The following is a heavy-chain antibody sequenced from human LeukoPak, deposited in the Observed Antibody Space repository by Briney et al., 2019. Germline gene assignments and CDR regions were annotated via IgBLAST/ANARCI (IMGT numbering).Heavy chain of an antibody. Sequence: PGGSLRLSCAASGFTFSSYGMHWVRQAPGKGLEWVAFVRSDGYNKYYADSVKGRFTISRDNSKNTLYLRMNSLRPEDTAVYYCAKDGSSGDRYFDYWGQGTLVTVSS. D-gene: IGHD1-26*01. CDR3: AKDGSSGDRYFDY. CDR2: VRSDGYNK. CDR1: GFTFSSYG. V-gene: IGHV3-30*02. J-gene: IGHJ4*02.